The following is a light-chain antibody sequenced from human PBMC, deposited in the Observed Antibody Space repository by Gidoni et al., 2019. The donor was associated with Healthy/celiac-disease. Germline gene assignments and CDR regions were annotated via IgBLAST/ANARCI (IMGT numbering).Light chain of an antibody. V-gene: IGKV1-39*01. CDR3: QQSSRTPYT. CDR1: QSVSSY. CDR2: AAS. Sequence: DIQMTQSPSSLSASVGDRVTITCRASQSVSSYLNWYQQKPGKAPKLLIYAASSLQSGVPSRFSGSGSGTDFTLTISSLQPEDFATYYCQQSSRTPYTFGQGTQLEIK. J-gene: IGKJ2*01.